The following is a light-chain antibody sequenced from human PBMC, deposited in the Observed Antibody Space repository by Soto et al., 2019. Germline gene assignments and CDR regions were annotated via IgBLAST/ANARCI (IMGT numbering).Light chain of an antibody. CDR1: QDITKY. V-gene: IGKV1-33*01. J-gene: IGKJ3*01. CDR2: DAS. Sequence: DVQMTQSPSSLAASVGDRVTITCQASQDITKYLNWYQQKPGIAPKVLISDASNLETGVPPRFSGSGSGTEFTLTISGLQPEDFATYYCQQYDNLPLTFGPGTQVEMK. CDR3: QQYDNLPLT.